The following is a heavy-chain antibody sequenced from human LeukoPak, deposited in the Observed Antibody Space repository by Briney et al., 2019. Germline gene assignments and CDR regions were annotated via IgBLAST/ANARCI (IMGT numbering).Heavy chain of an antibody. CDR2: IYPGDSDT. V-gene: IGHV5-51*01. CDR1: GYSFTSYW. Sequence: GESLKISCKGSGYSFTSYWIGWVRRLPGKGLEWMGIIYPGDSDTIYSPSFQGQVTISADKSISTAYLKWSSLKASDTAMYYCARPLRFLEWLSFDPWGQGTLVTVSS. J-gene: IGHJ5*02. CDR3: ARPLRFLEWLSFDP. D-gene: IGHD3-3*01.